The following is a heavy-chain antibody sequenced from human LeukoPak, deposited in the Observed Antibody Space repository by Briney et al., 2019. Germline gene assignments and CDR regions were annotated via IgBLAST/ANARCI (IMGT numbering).Heavy chain of an antibody. CDR1: GDSISSRRYT. D-gene: IGHD5/OR15-5a*01. V-gene: IGHV4-39*07. CDR2: IYYRGSI. CDR3: AGFLRPFDY. Sequence: SETLSHTCTVPGDSISSRRYTWGGHRQPQGRGLEWIGCIYYRGSIYYVPSLKCRVTISVDTSKIQFSLKLSSVTAADTAVYYCAGFLRPFDYWGQGTLVTVSS. J-gene: IGHJ4*02.